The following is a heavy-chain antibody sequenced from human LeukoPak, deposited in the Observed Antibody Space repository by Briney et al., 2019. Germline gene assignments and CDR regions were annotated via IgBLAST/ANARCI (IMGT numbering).Heavy chain of an antibody. Sequence: GESLKISCKGSGYTFFTYWIGWVRQMPGKGLEWMGIIYPGDSDTRYSPSFQGQVTISADKSISTAYLQWSSLKASDTAMYYCARPMTTVTTSIDYWGQGTLVTVSS. CDR2: IYPGDSDT. CDR3: ARPMTTVTTSIDY. J-gene: IGHJ4*02. V-gene: IGHV5-51*01. D-gene: IGHD4-17*01. CDR1: GYTFFTYW.